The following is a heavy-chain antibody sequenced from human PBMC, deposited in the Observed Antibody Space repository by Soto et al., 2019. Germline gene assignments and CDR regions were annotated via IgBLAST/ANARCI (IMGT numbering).Heavy chain of an antibody. D-gene: IGHD3-22*01. Sequence: QVQLVQSGAEVKKPGASVKVSCKASGYTFTSYGMHWVRQAAGQRLEWMGWINAGNGDTKYSEKFQGRVTITRDTSASTGYMELSSLRSEDTAVYYCARRFYDNSGYYGYWGQGTLVTVSS. CDR2: INAGNGDT. CDR3: ARRFYDNSGYYGY. V-gene: IGHV1-3*01. CDR1: GYTFTSYG. J-gene: IGHJ4*02.